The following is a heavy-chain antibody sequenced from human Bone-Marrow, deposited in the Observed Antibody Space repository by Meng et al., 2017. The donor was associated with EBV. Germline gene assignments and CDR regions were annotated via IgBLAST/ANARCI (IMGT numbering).Heavy chain of an antibody. CDR3: ARVRSSWSEIGY. Sequence: QVQLVQSGAVVKKPGASVKVSCTASGYTFTDYYLHWVRQAPGQGLEWMGRINPVSGYTDYAQSFKGRVTLTRDTSINAVYMDLSSLRSDDTAVYYCARVRSSWSEIGYWGQGTLVTVSS. CDR1: GYTFTDYY. D-gene: IGHD6-13*01. V-gene: IGHV1-2*06. CDR2: INPVSGYT. J-gene: IGHJ4*02.